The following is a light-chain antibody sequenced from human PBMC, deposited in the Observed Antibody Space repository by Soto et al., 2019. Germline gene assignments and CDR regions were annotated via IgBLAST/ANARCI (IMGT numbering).Light chain of an antibody. CDR1: SSNIGAGHD. CDR2: GDS. CDR3: LCYASDMSGPHYV. J-gene: IGLJ1*01. V-gene: IGLV1-40*01. Sequence: QSVLTQPPSVSGAPGQRVTISCTGNSSNIGAGHDVHWYQQHPGTAPKLLIYGDSNRPSGVPDRFSGSKSGASASLAITGLQVEDEDEYHYLCYASDMSGPHYVFGTGTKLTVL.